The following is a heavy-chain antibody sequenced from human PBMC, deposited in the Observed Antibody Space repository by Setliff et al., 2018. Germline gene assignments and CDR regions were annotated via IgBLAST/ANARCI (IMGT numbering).Heavy chain of an antibody. D-gene: IGHD3-3*01. CDR1: GGSFSGYY. J-gene: IGHJ4*02. V-gene: IGHV4-34*01. CDR3: ARRYNFWSGYLDY. CDR2: INHSGST. Sequence: SETLSLTCAVYGGSFSGYYWSWIRQPPGKGLEWIGEINHSGSTNYNPSLKSRVTISIDTSKNQFSLKLSSVTAADTAVYYCARRYNFWSGYLDYWGQGTLVTVSS.